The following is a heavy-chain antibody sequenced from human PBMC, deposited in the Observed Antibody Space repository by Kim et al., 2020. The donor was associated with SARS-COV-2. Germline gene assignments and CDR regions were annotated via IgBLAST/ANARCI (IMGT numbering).Heavy chain of an antibody. CDR2: ISYDGSNK. Sequence: GGSLRLSCAASGFTFSSYAMHWVRQAPGKGLEWVAVISYDGSNKYYADSVKGRFTISRDNSKNTLYLQMNSLRAEDTAVYYCAREGRITMIVVDLKGWFDPWGQGTLVTVSS. V-gene: IGHV3-30*04. D-gene: IGHD3-22*01. CDR1: GFTFSSYA. J-gene: IGHJ5*02. CDR3: AREGRITMIVVDLKGWFDP.